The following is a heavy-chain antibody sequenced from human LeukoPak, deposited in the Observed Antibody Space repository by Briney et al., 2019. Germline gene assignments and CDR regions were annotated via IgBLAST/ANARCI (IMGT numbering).Heavy chain of an antibody. CDR2: INPNSGGT. Sequence: WASVKVSCKASGYTFTDYYIHWVRQAPGQGLEWMGWINPNSGGTNFAQRFQGRVTMTRDTSISTAYMELSRLTSDDTAVYYCARDQGQYYSDSSGYYPLGYWGQGTLVTVSS. CDR1: GYTFTDYY. V-gene: IGHV1-2*02. CDR3: ARDQGQYYSDSSGYYPLGY. D-gene: IGHD3-22*01. J-gene: IGHJ4*02.